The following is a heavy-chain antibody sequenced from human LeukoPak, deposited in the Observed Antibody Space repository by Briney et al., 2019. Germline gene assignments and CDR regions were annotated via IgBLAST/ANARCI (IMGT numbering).Heavy chain of an antibody. Sequence: ASVKVSCKASGYTFTGYYIHWVRQAPGQGLEWMGCINPNRGDTNYAQKFQGRVSMTRDTSISTDYMELNGLKSDDTAVYYCARALAQRINGYFHHWGQAPWSPSPQ. CDR2: INPNRGDT. D-gene: IGHD2-8*01. V-gene: IGHV1-2*02. CDR3: ARALAQRINGYFHH. J-gene: IGHJ1*01. CDR1: GYTFTGYY.